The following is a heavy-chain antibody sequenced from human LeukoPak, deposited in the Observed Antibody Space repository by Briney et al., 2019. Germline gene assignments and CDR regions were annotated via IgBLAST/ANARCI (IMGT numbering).Heavy chain of an antibody. Sequence: ASVKVSCKASGYTYSSYGISWVRQAPGQGLEWMGWINGYKGNTNYAQKLQGRVTMTTDTSTSTAYMELRSLRSDDTAVYYCARDRDTAMVTHFDYWGQGTLVTVSS. D-gene: IGHD5-18*01. V-gene: IGHV1-18*01. CDR3: ARDRDTAMVTHFDY. CDR1: GYTYSSYG. CDR2: INGYKGNT. J-gene: IGHJ4*02.